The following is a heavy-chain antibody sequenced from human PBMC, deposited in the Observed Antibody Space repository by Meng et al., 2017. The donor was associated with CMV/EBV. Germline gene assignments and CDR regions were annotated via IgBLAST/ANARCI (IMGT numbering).Heavy chain of an antibody. Sequence: GESLKISCAASGFTFSSYWMSWVRQAPGKGLEWVANIKQDGSEKYYVDSVKGRFTISRDNAKNSLYLQMNSLRAEGTAVYYCAREPVSSYWGQGTLVTVSS. V-gene: IGHV3-7*01. J-gene: IGHJ4*02. CDR1: GFTFSSYW. CDR2: IKQDGSEK. D-gene: IGHD3-16*01. CDR3: AREPVSSY.